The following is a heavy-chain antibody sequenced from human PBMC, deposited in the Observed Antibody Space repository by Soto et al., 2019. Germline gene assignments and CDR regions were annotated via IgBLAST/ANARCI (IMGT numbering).Heavy chain of an antibody. J-gene: IGHJ4*02. CDR2: TYWNDDK. CDR3: AHRFEGTGQRGPKSFDY. Sequence: QITLKESGPTLVKPTQTLTLTCTFSGFSLSTSGVGVGWIRQHPGKALAWLALTYWNDDKRYSPSLKSRLTISQDTSRNQVVLTMTNMDAVDTATYYCAHRFEGTGQRGPKSFDYWCQGNLVTVSS. CDR1: GFSLSTSGVG. D-gene: IGHD1-1*01. V-gene: IGHV2-5*01.